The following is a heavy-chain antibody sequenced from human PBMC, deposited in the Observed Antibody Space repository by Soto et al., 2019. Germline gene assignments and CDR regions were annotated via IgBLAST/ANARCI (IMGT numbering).Heavy chain of an antibody. V-gene: IGHV4-39*01. CDR2: VYYSGST. Sequence: SETLSLTCTVSGGSISSSSYYWGWIRQPPGKGLEWIGHVYYSGSTYYNPSLKSRVTISIDTSKNQFSLKLTSVTAADTAVYYCARRIGNWNGYYVDYWGQGTLVTVS. D-gene: IGHD1-20*01. CDR1: GGSISSSSYY. J-gene: IGHJ4*02. CDR3: ARRIGNWNGYYVDY.